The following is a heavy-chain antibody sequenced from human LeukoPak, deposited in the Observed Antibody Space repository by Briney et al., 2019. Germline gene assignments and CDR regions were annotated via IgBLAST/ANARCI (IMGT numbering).Heavy chain of an antibody. CDR2: LYYSGWST. CDR1: GGSISSSYYY. CDR3: ARDDPRRRYYGSGSYVD. V-gene: IGHV4-39*07. Sequence: SETLSLTCTVSGGSISSSYYYWGWVRQPPGKGLEWIGSLYYSGWSTYYNPSLKSRVTMSVDTSKNQFSLKLSSVTAADTAVYYCARDDPRRRYYGSGSYVDWGQGTLVTVSS. J-gene: IGHJ4*02. D-gene: IGHD3-10*01.